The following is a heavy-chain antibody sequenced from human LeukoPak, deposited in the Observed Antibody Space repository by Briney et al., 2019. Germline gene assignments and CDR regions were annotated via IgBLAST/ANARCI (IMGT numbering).Heavy chain of an antibody. CDR3: ARTGGDCSSGLCYYAMDV. J-gene: IGHJ6*02. CDR2: IHYSGST. V-gene: IGHV4-59*01. Sequence: PSETLSLTRIVSGGSLTGSYWSWIRQSPGKGLEWIGYIHYSGSTDYNPSLKSRVTISVDMSKNEFSLKLTSVTAADTAVYYCARTGGDCSSGLCYYAMDVWGQGTTVTVSS. D-gene: IGHD2-21*02. CDR1: GGSLTGSY.